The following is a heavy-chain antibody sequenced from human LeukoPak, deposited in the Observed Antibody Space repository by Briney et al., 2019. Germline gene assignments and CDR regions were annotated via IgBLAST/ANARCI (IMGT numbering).Heavy chain of an antibody. D-gene: IGHD6-19*01. Sequence: SETLSLTCTVSGGSISSYYWSWIRQPPGKGLEWIGYIYYSGSTSYNPSLKSRITISVDTSKNQFSLKLSSVTAADTAVYYCARSNSSGWYYWPFDLWGRGTLVTVSS. J-gene: IGHJ2*01. CDR1: GGSISSYY. CDR2: IYYSGST. V-gene: IGHV4-59*01. CDR3: ARSNSSGWYYWPFDL.